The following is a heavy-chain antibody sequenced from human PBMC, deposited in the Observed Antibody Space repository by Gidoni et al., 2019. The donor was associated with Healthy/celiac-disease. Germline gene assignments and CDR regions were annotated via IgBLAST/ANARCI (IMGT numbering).Heavy chain of an antibody. V-gene: IGHV3-30-3*01. Sequence: QVQLVEYGGGVVQPGRSLRISCAASGLTFSSYAMHWVRQAPGKGLEWVAVISYDGSNKYYADSVKGRFTISRDNSKNTLYLQMNSLRAEDTAVYYCARGPSGYDYFDYWGQGTLVTVSS. J-gene: IGHJ4*02. D-gene: IGHD5-12*01. CDR2: ISYDGSNK. CDR3: ARGPSGYDYFDY. CDR1: GLTFSSYA.